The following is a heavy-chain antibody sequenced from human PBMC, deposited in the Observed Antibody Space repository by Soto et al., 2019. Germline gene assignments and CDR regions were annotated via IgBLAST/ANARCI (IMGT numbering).Heavy chain of an antibody. Sequence: QVQLVQSGPEVKKPGSSVKVSCKASGGTFSSYTISWVRQAPGQGLEWMGRIIPILGIANYAQKFQGRVTITADKSTSTAYMELSSLRSEDTAVYYCARMDCSGGSCYFSRWFDPWGQGTLVTVSS. CDR2: IIPILGIA. D-gene: IGHD2-15*01. CDR3: ARMDCSGGSCYFSRWFDP. V-gene: IGHV1-69*02. CDR1: GGTFSSYT. J-gene: IGHJ5*02.